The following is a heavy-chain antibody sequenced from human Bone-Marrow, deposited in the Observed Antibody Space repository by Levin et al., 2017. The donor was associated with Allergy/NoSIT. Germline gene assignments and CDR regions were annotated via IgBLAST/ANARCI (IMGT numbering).Heavy chain of an antibody. D-gene: IGHD4-17*01. CDR1: GGSLRSGGYY. CDR3: ATAGVTTVDH. J-gene: IGHJ4*02. V-gene: IGHV4-39*01. Sequence: SQTLSLTCTVSGGSLRSGGYYWGWVRQPPGKGLEWIGSIYHSGSAHYSSSLKSRVTISVDTSKNEFSLKMNSVTAADTAVYYCATAGVTTVDHWGRGALVTVSS. CDR2: IYHSGSA.